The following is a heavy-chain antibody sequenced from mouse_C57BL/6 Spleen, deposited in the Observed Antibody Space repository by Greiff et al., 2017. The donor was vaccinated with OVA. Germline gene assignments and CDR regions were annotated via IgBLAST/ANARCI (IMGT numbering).Heavy chain of an antibody. J-gene: IGHJ3*01. CDR2: IRSKSNNYAT. D-gene: IGHD2-3*01. CDR1: GFSFNTYA. CDR3: VRHEIGGYYLWFAY. Sequence: EVQVVESGGGLVQPKGSLKLSCAASGFSFNTYAMNWVRQAPGKGLEWVARIRSKSNNYATYYADSVKDRFTISRDDSESMLYLQMNNLKTEDTAMYYCVRHEIGGYYLWFAYWGQGTLVTVSA. V-gene: IGHV10-1*01.